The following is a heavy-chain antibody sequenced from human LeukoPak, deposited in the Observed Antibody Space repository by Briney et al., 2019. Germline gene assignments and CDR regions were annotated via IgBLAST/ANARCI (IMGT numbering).Heavy chain of an antibody. V-gene: IGHV3-30-3*01. CDR1: GFTFSSYA. D-gene: IGHD1-26*01. Sequence: PGGSLRLSCAASGFTFSSYAMHWVRQAPGKGLEWVAVISYDGSNKYYADSVKGRFTISRDNSKNTLYLQMNSLRAEDTAVYYCARDGMFEWELLGDYWGQGTLVTVSS. CDR2: ISYDGSNK. CDR3: ARDGMFEWELLGDY. J-gene: IGHJ4*02.